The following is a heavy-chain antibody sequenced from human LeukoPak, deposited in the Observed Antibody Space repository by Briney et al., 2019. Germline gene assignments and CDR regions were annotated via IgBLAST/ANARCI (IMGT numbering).Heavy chain of an antibody. Sequence: PGGSLRLSCTASGFTFSSCWMHWVRQAPGKGLVWVSYINNDGSDTSYADSVKGRFTISRDNAKNTLYLQMNSLRAEDTAVYYCARERIVTYNWFDPWGQGTLVTVSS. V-gene: IGHV3-74*01. D-gene: IGHD2-15*01. CDR3: ARERIVTYNWFDP. CDR2: INNDGSDT. J-gene: IGHJ5*02. CDR1: GFTFSSCW.